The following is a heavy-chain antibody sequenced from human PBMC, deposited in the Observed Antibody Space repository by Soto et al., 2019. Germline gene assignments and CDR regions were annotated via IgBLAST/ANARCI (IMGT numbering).Heavy chain of an antibody. CDR2: ISYDGSNK. J-gene: IGHJ3*02. Sequence: QVQLVESGGGVVQPGRSLRLSCAASGFTFSSYAMHWVRQALGKWLEWVAVISYDGSNKYYADSVKGRFTISRDNSKNTLYLQMNSLRAEDTAVYYCARDPYPRLRGDAFDIWGQGTMVTVSS. CDR1: GFTFSSYA. V-gene: IGHV3-30-3*01. D-gene: IGHD3-16*01. CDR3: ARDPYPRLRGDAFDI.